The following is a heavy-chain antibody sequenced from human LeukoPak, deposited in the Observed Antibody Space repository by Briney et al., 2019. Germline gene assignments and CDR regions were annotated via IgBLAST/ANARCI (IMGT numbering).Heavy chain of an antibody. CDR2: INHSGST. CDR3: ARSLIDTVVDY. D-gene: IGHD2-21*01. CDR1: GGSFSGYY. J-gene: IGHJ4*02. V-gene: IGHV4-34*01. Sequence: SETLSLTCAVYGGSFSGYYWSWIRQPPGKGLEWIGEINHSGSTNYNPSLKSRVTISVDTSKNQFSLKLSSVTAADTAVYYCARSLIDTVVDYWGQGTLVTVSS.